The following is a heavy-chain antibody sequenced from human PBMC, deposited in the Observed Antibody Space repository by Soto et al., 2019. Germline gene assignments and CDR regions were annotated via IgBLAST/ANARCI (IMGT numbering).Heavy chain of an antibody. J-gene: IGHJ4*02. V-gene: IGHV4-39*01. CDR2: IYYSGST. CDR1: GGSISSSSYY. Sequence: SETLSLTCTVSGGSISSSSYYWGWIRQPPGKGLEWIGSIYYSGSTYYNPSLKSRVTISVGTSKNQFSLKLSSVTAADTAVYYCARLGSSRVRYFDYWGQGTLVTVSS. D-gene: IGHD6-13*01. CDR3: ARLGSSRVRYFDY.